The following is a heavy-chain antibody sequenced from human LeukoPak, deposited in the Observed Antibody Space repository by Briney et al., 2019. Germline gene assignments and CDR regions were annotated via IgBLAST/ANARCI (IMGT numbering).Heavy chain of an antibody. CDR1: GGSFSGYY. Sequence: SQTLSLTCAVYGGSFSGYYWSWIRQPPGKGLEWIGEINHSGSTNYNPSLKSRVTISVDTSKNQFSLKLSSVTAADTAVYYCASSGERWLQFRWSPPGRAWGQGTLVTVSS. J-gene: IGHJ5*02. D-gene: IGHD5-24*01. CDR3: ASSGERWLQFRWSPPGRA. V-gene: IGHV4-34*01. CDR2: INHSGST.